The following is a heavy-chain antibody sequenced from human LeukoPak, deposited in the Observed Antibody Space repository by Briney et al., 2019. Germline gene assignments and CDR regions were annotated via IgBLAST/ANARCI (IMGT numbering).Heavy chain of an antibody. J-gene: IGHJ4*02. V-gene: IGHV3-33*01. Sequence: GSLRLSCAASGFTFSSYGMHWVRQAPGKGLEWVAVTWYDGSNKYYADSVKGRFTISRDNSKNTLYLQMNSLRAEDTAVYYCARDPTLNYDILTGYGGGNDYWGQGTLVTVSS. CDR2: TWYDGSNK. D-gene: IGHD3-9*01. CDR1: GFTFSSYG. CDR3: ARDPTLNYDILTGYGGGNDY.